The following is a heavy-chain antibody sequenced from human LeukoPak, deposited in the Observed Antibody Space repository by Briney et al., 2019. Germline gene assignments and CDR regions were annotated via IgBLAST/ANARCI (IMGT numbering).Heavy chain of an antibody. CDR2: ISGSGGST. CDR1: GFTFNRHA. Sequence: GGSLSLSCAASGFTFNRHAMSWVRQAPGKGLEWVSAISGSGGSTYYADSVKGRFTISRDNSKNTLYLQMNSLRAEDTAVYYCAKMIGVRYFGWLDQTPDYWGQGTLVTVSS. V-gene: IGHV3-23*01. J-gene: IGHJ4*02. D-gene: IGHD3-9*01. CDR3: AKMIGVRYFGWLDQTPDY.